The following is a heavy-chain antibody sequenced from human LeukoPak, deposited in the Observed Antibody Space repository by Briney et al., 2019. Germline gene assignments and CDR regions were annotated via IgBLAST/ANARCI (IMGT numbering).Heavy chain of an antibody. CDR3: ARQYISGQWYFDY. CDR1: GFTFTNNW. D-gene: IGHD5-18*01. Sequence: PGGSLRLSCAASGFTFTNNWMTWVRQAPGKGLEWVANIKQDDSEKYYVASVKGRFTISRDNAKNSVYLQMNSLRAEDTAVYYCARQYISGQWYFDYWGQGTLVTVSS. CDR2: IKQDDSEK. V-gene: IGHV3-7*01. J-gene: IGHJ4*02.